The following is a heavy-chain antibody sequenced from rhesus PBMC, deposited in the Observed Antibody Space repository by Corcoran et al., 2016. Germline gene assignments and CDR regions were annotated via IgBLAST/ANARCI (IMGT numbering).Heavy chain of an antibody. V-gene: IGHV4-73*01. CDR1: GSSIRRYYY. Sequence: QVILQQWGAGLVKPSETLSLTCAVYGSSIRRYYYCTWIRTAPGKGLEWIGNIAGNSATTYYNPSLKNRVTISKDTSKNQLSLKLSSVTAADTAVYYCSRGSYGNYEDYWGQGVLVTVSS. J-gene: IGHJ4*01. CDR3: SRGSYGNYEDY. CDR2: IAGNSATT. D-gene: IGHD4-17*01.